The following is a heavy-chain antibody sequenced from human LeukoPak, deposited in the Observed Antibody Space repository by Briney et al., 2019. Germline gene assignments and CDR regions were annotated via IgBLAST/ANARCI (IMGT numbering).Heavy chain of an antibody. D-gene: IGHD3-9*01. CDR1: GFTFSTYA. V-gene: IGHV3-23*01. CDR2: ISGSGDYT. Sequence: GGSLRLSCAASGFTFSTYAMGWVRQAPGKGLEWVSGISGSGDYTHYADSVKGRFTISRDNARNSLYLQMNSLRAEDTALYYCTKGGNFDWSSNFDYWGQGTLVTVSS. CDR3: TKGGNFDWSSNFDY. J-gene: IGHJ4*02.